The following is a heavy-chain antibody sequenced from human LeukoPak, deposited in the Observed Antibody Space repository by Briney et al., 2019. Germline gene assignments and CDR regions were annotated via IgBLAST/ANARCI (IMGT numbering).Heavy chain of an antibody. J-gene: IGHJ4*02. CDR1: SYSFNRYG. V-gene: IGHV7-4-1*02. D-gene: IGHD3-22*01. Sequence: GASVKVSCKASSYSFNRYGISWVRQAPGQGLEWMGWINTNTGNPTYAQGFTGRFVFSLDTSVSTAYLQISSLKAEDTAVYYCAPKQYDNSGLTYYWGQGTLVTVSS. CDR3: APKQYDNSGLTYY. CDR2: INTNTGNP.